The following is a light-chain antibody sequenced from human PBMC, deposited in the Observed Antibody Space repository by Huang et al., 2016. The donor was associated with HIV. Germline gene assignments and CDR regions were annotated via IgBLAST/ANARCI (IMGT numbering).Light chain of an antibody. CDR1: QSVSSN. V-gene: IGKV3-15*01. CDR3: QQYNNWPPGT. CDR2: GAS. Sequence: EIVMTQSPATLSVSPGERATLSCRASQSVSSNLAWYQQRPGQAPRLLIYGASTRTTGSPARFSGSGSGREFTLTISSLQSEDFAVYYCQQYNNWPPGTFGQGTKLEIK. J-gene: IGKJ2*01.